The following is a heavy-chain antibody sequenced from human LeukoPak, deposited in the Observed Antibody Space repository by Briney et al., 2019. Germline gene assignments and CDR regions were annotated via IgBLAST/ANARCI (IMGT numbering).Heavy chain of an antibody. CDR1: GGSISSSSYY. Sequence: SETLSLTCSVSGGSISSSSYYWGWIRQPPGKGLEWIGSIYYSGSTYYSPSLESRVTISVDTSKNQFSLKLSSMTAADTAVYFCASTYCFRSSCYVGLFDYWGQGTLVTVSS. D-gene: IGHD2-2*01. J-gene: IGHJ4*02. CDR2: IYYSGST. V-gene: IGHV4-39*01. CDR3: ASTYCFRSSCYVGLFDY.